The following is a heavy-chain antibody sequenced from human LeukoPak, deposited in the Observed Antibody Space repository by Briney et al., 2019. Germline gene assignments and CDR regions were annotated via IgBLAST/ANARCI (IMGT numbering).Heavy chain of an antibody. CDR2: IYYSGST. D-gene: IGHD3-3*01. CDR1: GGSISSYY. Sequence: SETLSLTCTVSGGSISSYYWSWIRQPPGKGLEWIGYIYYSGSTNYNPSLKSRVTISVDTSKNQFSLKLSSMTAADTAVYYCARVGHTSSNYEPTGHDYWGQGTLVAVSS. J-gene: IGHJ4*02. CDR3: ARVGHTSSNYEPTGHDY. V-gene: IGHV4-59*01.